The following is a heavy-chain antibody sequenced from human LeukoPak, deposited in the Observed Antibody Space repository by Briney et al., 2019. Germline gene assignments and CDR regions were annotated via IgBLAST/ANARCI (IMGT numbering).Heavy chain of an antibody. V-gene: IGHV3-30*04. CDR2: ISDDRRNR. CDR3: ARDGAVVPVAKKWGDYYHYMDV. Sequence: PGGSLRLSCAASGFIFNNYAMHWVRQAPGKGLEWVALISDDRRNRYHADSVKGRFTISRDNSKNTLYLQMNSLTIEDTAVYYCARDGAVVPVAKKWGDYYHYMDVWGKGTTVTVSS. J-gene: IGHJ6*03. CDR1: GFIFNNYA. D-gene: IGHD2-2*01.